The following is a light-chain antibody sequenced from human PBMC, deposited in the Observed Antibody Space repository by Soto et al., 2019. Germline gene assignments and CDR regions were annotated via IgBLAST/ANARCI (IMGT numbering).Light chain of an antibody. CDR3: SSCTFTSLLYV. V-gene: IGLV2-14*03. CDR1: SSDVGYYIY. CDR2: GVS. J-gene: IGLJ1*01. Sequence: QSALTQPASVSGSPGQSITISCTGTSSDVGYYIYVSWYQQHPGRAPRLIIYGVSNRPSGVSDRSSGSKSGNTASLNIYGLQGEAEADYYWSSCTFTSLLYVFGTGTKCTVL.